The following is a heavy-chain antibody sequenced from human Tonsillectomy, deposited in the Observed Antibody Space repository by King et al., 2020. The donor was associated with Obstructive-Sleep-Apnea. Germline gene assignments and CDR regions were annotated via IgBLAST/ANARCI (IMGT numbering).Heavy chain of an antibody. D-gene: IGHD5/OR15-5a*01. CDR1: GFTFSTYG. CDR3: AKEVYPSYFDY. Sequence: VQLVESWGGVVQPGRSLRLSCAASGFTFSTYGMHWVLQAPGKGLEWVAFIRYDGTNKYYADSVKGRFTISKDNSRNTLYLQMNSLRAEDTAVYYCAKEVYPSYFDYWGQGTLVTVSS. J-gene: IGHJ4*02. CDR2: IRYDGTNK. V-gene: IGHV3-30*02.